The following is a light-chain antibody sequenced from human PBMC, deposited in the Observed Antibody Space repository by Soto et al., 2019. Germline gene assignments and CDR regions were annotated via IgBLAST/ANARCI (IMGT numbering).Light chain of an antibody. V-gene: IGLV2-23*02. CDR1: SSDVGSYNL. CDR3: CSYAGSSTFAV. Sequence: QSALTQPGSVSGSPGQPITISGTGTSSDVGSYNLVSWYQQHPGKAPKLMIYEVSKRPSGVSNRFSGSQSGNTASLTISGLQAEDEADYYCCSYAGSSTFAVFGGGTQLTVL. J-gene: IGLJ7*01. CDR2: EVS.